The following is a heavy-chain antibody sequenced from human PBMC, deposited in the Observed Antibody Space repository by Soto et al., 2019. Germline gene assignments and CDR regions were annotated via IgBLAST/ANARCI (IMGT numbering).Heavy chain of an antibody. V-gene: IGHV4-30-4*01. J-gene: IGHJ4*02. D-gene: IGHD3-3*01. CDR2: IYYTGST. Sequence: SETLSLTCTVSGGSISSGDYFWSWVRQPPGKGLEWIGYIYYTGSTSYNPSLKSRITMSVDTSKNQFSLKVSSVTAADTAVYFCARDDGYYRLYDYWGQGTLGTVSS. CDR3: ARDDGYYRLYDY. CDR1: GGSISSGDYF.